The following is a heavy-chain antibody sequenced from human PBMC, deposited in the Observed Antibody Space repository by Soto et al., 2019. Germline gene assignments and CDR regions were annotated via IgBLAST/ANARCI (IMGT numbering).Heavy chain of an antibody. V-gene: IGHV4-39*01. Sequence: QLQLQQSGPGLVKPSETLSLTCTVSGGSISSSSYYWGWIRQPPGKGLEWIGSIYYSGSTYYNPSLKSRVTISVDTSKNQFSLKLSSVTAADTAVYYCARTSSCYFLWPYYFDYWGQGTLGTVSS. CDR1: GGSISSSSYY. CDR2: IYYSGST. CDR3: ARTSSCYFLWPYYFDY. J-gene: IGHJ4*02. D-gene: IGHD3-22*01.